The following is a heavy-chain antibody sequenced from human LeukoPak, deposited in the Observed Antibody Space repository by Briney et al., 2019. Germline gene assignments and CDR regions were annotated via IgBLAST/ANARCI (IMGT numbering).Heavy chain of an antibody. V-gene: IGHV4-30-2*01. J-gene: IGHJ3*02. CDR2: IYHSGST. CDR3: ARAPVTLVHAFDI. CDR1: GGSISSGGYS. D-gene: IGHD6-13*01. Sequence: PSQTLSLTCAVSGGSISSGGYSWSWIRQPPGKGLEWIGYIYHSGSTYYNPSLKSRVTISVDRSKNQFSLKLSSVTAADTAVYYCARAPVTLVHAFDIWGQGTMVTVSS.